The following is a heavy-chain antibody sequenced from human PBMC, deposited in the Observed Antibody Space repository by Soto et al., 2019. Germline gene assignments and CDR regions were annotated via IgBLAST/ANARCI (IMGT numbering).Heavy chain of an antibody. Sequence: QVQLQESGPGLVKPSETLSLTCTVSGGSISSYYLSWIRQPPGQGLEWIGYIYYSGSTNYNPSLKSRVTISVDTSKNQFSLTLSSVTAADTAVYYCAREESYSSSSAYFDYWGQGTLVTVSS. V-gene: IGHV4-59*01. J-gene: IGHJ4*02. CDR3: AREESYSSSSAYFDY. CDR2: IYYSGST. D-gene: IGHD6-6*01. CDR1: GGSISSYY.